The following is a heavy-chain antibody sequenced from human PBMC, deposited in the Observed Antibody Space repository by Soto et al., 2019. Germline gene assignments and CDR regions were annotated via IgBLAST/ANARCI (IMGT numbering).Heavy chain of an antibody. CDR2: ISYSGNT. CDR1: GGSISDTNYY. J-gene: IGHJ5*02. Sequence: PSETLSLTCAVSGGSISDTNYYWGWIRQPPGKGLEWIGSISYSGNTYYSPSLKSRVTMSVDTSKNQFSLELSSVTAADTAVYYCARRGARIAATGLSSGFDPWGQGTLVTVSS. V-gene: IGHV4-39*01. CDR3: ARRGARIAATGLSSGFDP. D-gene: IGHD6-13*01.